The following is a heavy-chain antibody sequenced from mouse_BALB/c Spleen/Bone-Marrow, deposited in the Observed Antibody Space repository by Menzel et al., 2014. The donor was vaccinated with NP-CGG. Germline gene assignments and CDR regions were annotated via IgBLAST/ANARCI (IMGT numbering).Heavy chain of an antibody. CDR3: VRRGNPIVYYAMDY. J-gene: IGHJ4*01. CDR2: ISXXXGAT. V-gene: IGHV1S34*01. CDR1: GYSFTGXY. Sequence: LVKTGASVKISCKASGYSFTGXYMHWVKQSHGKSLEWIGYISXXXGATSYNQNFKGKATFTVDTSSSTAYMQFNSLTSEDSAVYYCVRRGNPIVYYAMDYWGQGTSVTVSP.